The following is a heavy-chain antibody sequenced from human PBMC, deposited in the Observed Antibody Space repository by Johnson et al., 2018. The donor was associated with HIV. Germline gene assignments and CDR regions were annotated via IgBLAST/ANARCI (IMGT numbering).Heavy chain of an antibody. CDR3: ARDRGWGYVGGNSWNAFDS. V-gene: IGHV3-30-3*01. J-gene: IGHJ3*02. D-gene: IGHD4-23*01. Sequence: QVQLVESGGDVVQPGRSLRLSCTASGFTFSSYALHWVRQAPGKGLEWVAVLSYDGSNKFYADSVKGRFTISRDNSKNTLYLQMNSLRTEETAVYYCARDRGWGYVGGNSWNAFDSWGQGTMVTVSS. CDR1: GFTFSSYA. CDR2: LSYDGSNK.